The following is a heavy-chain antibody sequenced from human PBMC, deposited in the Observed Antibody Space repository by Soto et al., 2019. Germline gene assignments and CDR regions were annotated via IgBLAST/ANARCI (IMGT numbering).Heavy chain of an antibody. CDR2: ISGSSDRT. CDR3: VTPPRSRFFAY. V-gene: IGHV3-23*01. Sequence: SLRLSCAASGFPFSTQAMTWVRQAPGKGLEWVSGISGSSDRTYYADSVKGRFTISRDNSRNTLFLQMNSLTTEDTAVYYCVTPPRSRFFAYWGQGTLVTVSS. J-gene: IGHJ4*02. D-gene: IGHD6-13*01. CDR1: GFPFSTQA.